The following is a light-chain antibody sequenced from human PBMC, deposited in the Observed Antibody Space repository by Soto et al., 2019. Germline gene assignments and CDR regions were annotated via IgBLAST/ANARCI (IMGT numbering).Light chain of an antibody. CDR1: QSVSSSY. Sequence: EIVLTQSPGTLSLSPGERATLSCRASQSVSSSYSAWYQQKPGQTPRLLIYGASSRATGIPDRFSGGGSGTDFTLTISRLEPEDFAVYYCQQCGSSPRTFGQGTKVEIK. V-gene: IGKV3-20*01. J-gene: IGKJ1*01. CDR2: GAS. CDR3: QQCGSSPRT.